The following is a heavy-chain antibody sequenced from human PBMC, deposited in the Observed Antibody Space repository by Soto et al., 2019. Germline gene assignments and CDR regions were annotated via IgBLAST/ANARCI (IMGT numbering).Heavy chain of an antibody. CDR1: GFSFSSCA. CDR2: ISGGGGST. V-gene: IGHV3-23*01. D-gene: IGHD6-25*01. CDR3: VKRGSGNSGTHFDS. Sequence: EVQLLESGGGLVQPGGSLRLSCAASGFSFSSCAMNWVRQAPGKGLEWVSTISGGGGSTYYADSVKGRFTISRDNADNPLYLQMSSLRAEDTAVYYCVKRGSGNSGTHFDSWGQGTLVTVSS. J-gene: IGHJ4*02.